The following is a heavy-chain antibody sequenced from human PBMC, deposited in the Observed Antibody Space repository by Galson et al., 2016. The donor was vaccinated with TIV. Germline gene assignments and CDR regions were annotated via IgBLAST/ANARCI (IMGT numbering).Heavy chain of an antibody. CDR3: ARLFFFDTRNVLVGAFDV. Sequence: TLSLTCDVSGGSINSAGYYWSWLRQQSGEGLEWIAYIHSSGITYYNPSLKSRVTLSVVTSKSQFSLDLSSVTAADTAVYFCARLFFFDTRNVLVGAFDVWGHGTMVSVSS. D-gene: IGHD3-22*01. J-gene: IGHJ3*01. V-gene: IGHV4-31*11. CDR2: IHSSGIT. CDR1: GGSINSAGYY.